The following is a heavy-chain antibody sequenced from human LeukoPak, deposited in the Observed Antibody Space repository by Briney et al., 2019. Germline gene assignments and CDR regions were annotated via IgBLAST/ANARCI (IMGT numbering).Heavy chain of an antibody. CDR2: IKSKTDGGTT. CDR3: TLTDSSSWYLY. J-gene: IGHJ4*02. CDR1: GFTFSNAW. Sequence: GGSLRLSCAASGFTFSNAWMSWVRPAPGKGLEWVGRIKSKTDGGTTDYAAPVKGRFTISRDDSKNTLYLQMNSLKTEDTAVYYCTLTDSSSWYLYWGQGTLVTVSS. V-gene: IGHV3-15*01. D-gene: IGHD6-13*01.